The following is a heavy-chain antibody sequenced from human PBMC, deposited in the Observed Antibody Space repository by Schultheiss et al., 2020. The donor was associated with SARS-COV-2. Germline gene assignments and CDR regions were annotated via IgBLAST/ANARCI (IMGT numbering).Heavy chain of an antibody. CDR2: IYYSGST. V-gene: IGHV4-59*01. CDR1: GGSFSGYY. D-gene: IGHD4-17*01. Sequence: SQTLSLTCAVYGGSFSGYYWSWIRQPPGKGLEWIGYIYYSGSTNYNPSLKSRVTISVDTSKNQFSLKLSSVTAADTAVYYCARAGRNYGDYYSFDPWGQGTLVTVSS. CDR3: ARAGRNYGDYYSFDP. J-gene: IGHJ5*02.